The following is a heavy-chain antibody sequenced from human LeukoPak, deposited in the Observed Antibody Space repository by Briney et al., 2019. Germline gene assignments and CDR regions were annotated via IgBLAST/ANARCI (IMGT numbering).Heavy chain of an antibody. CDR1: GFTFSNYA. Sequence: PGRSLRLSCAASGFTFSNYAMSWVRQAPGKGLEWVSPISDRGGVTYYAESVKGRFTISRDNSKDTLYLQMNSLRAEDTAIYYCAKARGAAAANDFDYWGQGTLVTVSS. CDR2: ISDRGGVT. J-gene: IGHJ4*02. D-gene: IGHD6-13*01. CDR3: AKARGAAAANDFDY. V-gene: IGHV3-23*01.